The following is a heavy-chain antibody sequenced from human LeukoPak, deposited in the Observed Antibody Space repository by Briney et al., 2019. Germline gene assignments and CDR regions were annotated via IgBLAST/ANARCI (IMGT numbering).Heavy chain of an antibody. CDR1: GYTFTNYA. CDR2: INPGGGNT. D-gene: IGHD5-24*01. CDR3: ARIRDGYNDAYDI. V-gene: IGHV1-46*01. Sequence: ASVKVSCKASGYTFTNYAVNWVRQAPGQGLEWMGLINPGGGNTNYAQNFQGRVTMTRDTSASTVYMQLSSLRSEDTAMYYCARIRDGYNDAYDIWGQGTVVTVPS. J-gene: IGHJ3*02.